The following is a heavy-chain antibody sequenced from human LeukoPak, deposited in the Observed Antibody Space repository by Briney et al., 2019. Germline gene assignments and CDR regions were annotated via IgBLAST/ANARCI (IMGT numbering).Heavy chain of an antibody. CDR3: ARDQGYYGSGSYHRGLFDY. D-gene: IGHD3-10*01. Sequence: PGGSLRLACAASGFNFRGYGMHWVRQAPGKGLEWVSSISSSSSYIYYADSVKGRFTISRDNAKNSLYLQMNSLRAEDTAVYYCARDQGYYGSGSYHRGLFDYWGQGTLVTVSS. J-gene: IGHJ4*02. CDR2: ISSSSSYI. CDR1: GFNFRGYG. V-gene: IGHV3-21*01.